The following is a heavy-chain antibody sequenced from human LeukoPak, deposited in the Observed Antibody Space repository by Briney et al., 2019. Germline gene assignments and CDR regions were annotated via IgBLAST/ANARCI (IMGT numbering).Heavy chain of an antibody. J-gene: IGHJ4*02. CDR3: ARLVVEESSRWYYFDY. D-gene: IGHD6-13*01. CDR2: IYPGDSDT. CDR1: GYSFTSYW. Sequence: GESLKISCQGSGYSFTSYWIGWVRQMPGKGLEWMGIIYPGDSDTRYGPSFQGQVTISADKSISTAYLQWSSLKASDTAMYYCARLVVEESSRWYYFDYWGQGTLVTVSS. V-gene: IGHV5-51*01.